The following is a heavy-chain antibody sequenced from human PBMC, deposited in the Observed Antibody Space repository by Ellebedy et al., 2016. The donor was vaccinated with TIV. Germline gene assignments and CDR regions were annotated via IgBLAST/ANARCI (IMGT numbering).Heavy chain of an antibody. V-gene: IGHV4-34*01. CDR3: ARDHHNTGYSSSWYWFDP. Sequence: MPSETLSLTCDVHGESLTNDYWSWIRQSPGKGLEWNGEINHGGSTNYNPSLKSRLTLSIDTFKNQFSLKLSSVTAADTGTYYCARDHHNTGYSSSWYWFDPWGQGALVTVSS. J-gene: IGHJ5*02. D-gene: IGHD6-13*01. CDR2: INHGGST. CDR1: GESLTNDY.